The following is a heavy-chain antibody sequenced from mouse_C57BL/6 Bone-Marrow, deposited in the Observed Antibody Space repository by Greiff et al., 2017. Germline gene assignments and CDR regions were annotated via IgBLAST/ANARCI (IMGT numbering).Heavy chain of an antibody. V-gene: IGHV14-4*01. CDR1: GFNIKDDY. CDR3: TTSGYDD. D-gene: IGHD2-2*01. CDR2: IDPENGDT. Sequence: EVQRVESGAELVRPGASVKLSCTASGFNIKDDYMHWVKQRPEQGLEWIGWIDPENGDTEYASKFQGKATITADTSSNTAYLQLSSLTSEDTAVYYCTTSGYDDRGQGTTLTVSS. J-gene: IGHJ2*01.